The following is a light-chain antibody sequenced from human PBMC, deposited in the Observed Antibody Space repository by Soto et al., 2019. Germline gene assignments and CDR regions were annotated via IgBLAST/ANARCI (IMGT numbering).Light chain of an antibody. CDR3: SSYGSTPYV. CDR2: EVS. CDR1: SGDVGDYDY. V-gene: IGLV2-14*03. Sequence: QSVLTQPASVSGSPGQSITSSCTGTSGDVGDYDYVSWYQQHPGKAPKLIIHEVSARPSGISDRFSGSKSGNTASLTISGLQAEDEADYYCSSYGSTPYVFXTGTKVTVL. J-gene: IGLJ1*01.